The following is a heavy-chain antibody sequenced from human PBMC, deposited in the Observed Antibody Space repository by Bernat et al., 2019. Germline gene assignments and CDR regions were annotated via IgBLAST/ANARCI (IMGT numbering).Heavy chain of an antibody. J-gene: IGHJ4*02. Sequence: QVQLVESGGGVVQPGRSLRLSCAASGFTFSSYAMHWVRQDPGKGLEWVAVISYDGSNKYYADSVKGRFTISRDNSKNTLYLQMNSLRAEDTAVYYCARDTSNAFDYWGQGTLVTVSS. D-gene: IGHD1-1*01. CDR2: ISYDGSNK. CDR1: GFTFSSYA. V-gene: IGHV3-30*01. CDR3: ARDTSNAFDY.